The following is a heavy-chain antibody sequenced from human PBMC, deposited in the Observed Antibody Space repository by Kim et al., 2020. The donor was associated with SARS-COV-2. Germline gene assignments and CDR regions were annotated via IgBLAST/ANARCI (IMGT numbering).Heavy chain of an antibody. Sequence: NPTYAQGFTGRFVFSLDTSVSTAYLQISSLEAEDTAVYYCARDYSSSWRYWGQGTLVTVSS. CDR3: ARDYSSSWRY. D-gene: IGHD6-13*01. V-gene: IGHV7-4-1*02. J-gene: IGHJ4*02. CDR2: NP.